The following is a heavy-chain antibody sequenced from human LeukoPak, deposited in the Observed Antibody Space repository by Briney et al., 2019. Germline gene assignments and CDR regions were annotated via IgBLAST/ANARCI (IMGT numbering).Heavy chain of an antibody. V-gene: IGHV3-48*03. CDR3: ARDIIAAAGTVDY. D-gene: IGHD6-13*01. CDR1: GFTFSRYA. Sequence: GGSLRLSCSASGFTFSRYAMHWVRQAPGKGLEWVSYISSSGSTIYYADSVKGRFTISRDNAKNSLYLQMNSLRAEDTAVYYCARDIIAAAGTVDYWGQGTLVTVSS. J-gene: IGHJ4*02. CDR2: ISSSGSTI.